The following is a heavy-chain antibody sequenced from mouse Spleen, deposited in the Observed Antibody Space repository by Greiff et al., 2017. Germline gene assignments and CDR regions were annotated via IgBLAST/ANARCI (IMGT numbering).Heavy chain of an antibody. CDR2: IYPGDGDT. D-gene: IGHD1-1*01. Sequence: VQLQQSGAELARPGASVKLSCKASGYTFTSYWMQWVKQRPGQGLEWIGAIYPGDGDTRYTQKFKGKATLTADKSSSTAYMQLSSLASEDSAVYYCARDYYGSSYGAMDYWGQGTSVTVSS. J-gene: IGHJ4*01. CDR1: GYTFTSYW. V-gene: IGHV1-87*01. CDR3: ARDYYGSSYGAMDY.